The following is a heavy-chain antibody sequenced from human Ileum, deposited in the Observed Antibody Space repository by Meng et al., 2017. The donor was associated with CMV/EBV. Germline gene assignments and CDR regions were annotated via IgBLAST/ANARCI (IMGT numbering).Heavy chain of an antibody. Sequence: GESLKISCAASGFAFNTYEMTWVRQAPGKGLEWVSFISPNSDRTYYADSVKGRFTISRDNSENTLFLQMNSLRAEDTAIYYCVKGGWADYWGQGTLVTVSS. CDR1: GFAFNTYE. D-gene: IGHD1-26*01. J-gene: IGHJ4*02. CDR2: ISPNSDRT. V-gene: IGHV3-23*01. CDR3: VKGGWADY.